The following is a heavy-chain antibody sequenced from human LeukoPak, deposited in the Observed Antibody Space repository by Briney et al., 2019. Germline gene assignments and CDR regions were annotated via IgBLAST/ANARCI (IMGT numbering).Heavy chain of an antibody. V-gene: IGHV1-2*06. Sequence: ASVKVSCKASGYTFTGYYMHWVRQAPGQGLEWMGRINPNSGGTNYAQKFQGRVTMTRGTSISTAYMELSRLRSDDTAVYYCARIMTTVTTYAFDIWGQGTMVTVSS. CDR3: ARIMTTVTTYAFDI. CDR1: GYTFTGYY. D-gene: IGHD4-17*01. J-gene: IGHJ3*02. CDR2: INPNSGGT.